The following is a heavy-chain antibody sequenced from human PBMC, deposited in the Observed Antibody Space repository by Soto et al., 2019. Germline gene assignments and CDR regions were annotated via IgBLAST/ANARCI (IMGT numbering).Heavy chain of an antibody. CDR1: GDSISSGSYY. D-gene: IGHD5-12*01. CDR2: IFYSGST. V-gene: IGHV4-39*01. J-gene: IGHJ5*02. CDR3: ARSGGYSGYDHFLDP. Sequence: PSETLSLTCTVSGDSISSGSYYWDWIRQPPGKGLEWIGNIFYSGSTLYNPSLKGRVSIDVDTSSNQFSLRLTSVTAADTAVYFCARSGGYSGYDHFLDPWGHGTLVTVSS.